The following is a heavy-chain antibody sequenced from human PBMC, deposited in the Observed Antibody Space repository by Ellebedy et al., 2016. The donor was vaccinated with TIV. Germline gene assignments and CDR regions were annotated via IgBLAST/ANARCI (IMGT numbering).Heavy chain of an antibody. J-gene: IGHJ3*02. CDR2: IHYSGNT. CDR1: GDSISGSSYY. CDR3: ARHVISSGTQRRAFEI. D-gene: IGHD6-19*01. Sequence: MPSETLSLTCTVSGDSISGSSYYWGWIRQPPGKGLAWIGSIHYSGNTYYYPSLKNRVTISVDPSNNQFSLKLTSVTAADTAVYYCARHVISSGTQRRAFEIWGQGKMVTVSS. V-gene: IGHV4-39*01.